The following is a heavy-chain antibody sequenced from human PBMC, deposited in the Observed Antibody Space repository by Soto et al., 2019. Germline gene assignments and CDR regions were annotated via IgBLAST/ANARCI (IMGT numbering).Heavy chain of an antibody. J-gene: IGHJ4*02. Sequence: PGLSLRLPWAAPKSMFGGSGMHWVSQTQGKGLEWVAIIRFDGSNINYADAVMGRFTISRDNSKNMLYLEMNSLRVEDTALYYCARDGIGSVAFWGYLDYWGQGTLVTVSS. CDR1: KSMFGGSG. D-gene: IGHD3-16*01. V-gene: IGHV3-33*01. CDR2: IRFDGSNI. CDR3: ARDGIGSVAFWGYLDY.